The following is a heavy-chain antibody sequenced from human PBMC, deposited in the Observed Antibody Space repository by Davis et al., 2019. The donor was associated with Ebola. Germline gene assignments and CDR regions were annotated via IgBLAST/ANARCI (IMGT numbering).Heavy chain of an antibody. CDR1: GASISSSY. D-gene: IGHD3-16*01. J-gene: IGHJ4*02. CDR2: INHTGST. V-gene: IGHV4-34*01. CDR3: ASFTFGRGGY. Sequence: MPGGSLRLSCIVSGASISSSYWTWIRQPPGKGLEWIGEINHTGSTSYNPSLKSRVTISVDTSKNQFSLKLTSVTAADTAVYYCASFTFGRGGYWGQGTLVNVSS.